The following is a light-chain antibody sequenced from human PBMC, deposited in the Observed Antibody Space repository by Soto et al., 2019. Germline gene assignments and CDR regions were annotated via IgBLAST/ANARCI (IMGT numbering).Light chain of an antibody. CDR1: SSDVGGYNY. V-gene: IGLV2-11*01. Sequence: QSALTQPRSVSGSPGQSLTISCTGTSSDVGGYNYVSWYQQHPGKVPKLMIYDVTKRPSGVPDRFSGSKSGNTASLTISGLQPEDEADYYCCSHAGSYTYVFGTGTKLTVL. CDR3: CSHAGSYTYV. CDR2: DVT. J-gene: IGLJ1*01.